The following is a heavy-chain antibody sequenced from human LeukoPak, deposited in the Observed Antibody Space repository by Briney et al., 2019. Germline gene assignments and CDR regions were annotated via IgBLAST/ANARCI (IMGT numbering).Heavy chain of an antibody. D-gene: IGHD5-12*01. CDR1: GFTFSSYS. J-gene: IGHJ4*02. Sequence: GGSLRLSCAASGFTFSSYSMNWVRQAPGKGLEWVSSISSSSSYIYYADSVKGRFTISRDNAKNSLYLQMNSLRAEDTAVYYCARVGGYDPDFDYWGQGTLVTVSS. CDR3: ARVGGYDPDFDY. CDR2: ISSSSSYI. V-gene: IGHV3-21*01.